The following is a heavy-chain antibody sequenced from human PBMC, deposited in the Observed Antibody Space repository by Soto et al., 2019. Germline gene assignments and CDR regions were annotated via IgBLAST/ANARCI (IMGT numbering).Heavy chain of an antibody. Sequence: LRLSCAASGITLGNYSMNWVRQAPGKGLEWVSSISSSSSYIYYADSVKGRFTISRDNAKNSLYLQMNSLRAEDTAVYYCARVAHRDTWGQGTLVTVSS. V-gene: IGHV3-21*01. CDR1: GITLGNYS. CDR2: ISSSSSYI. CDR3: ARVAHRDT. J-gene: IGHJ4*02. D-gene: IGHD5-18*01.